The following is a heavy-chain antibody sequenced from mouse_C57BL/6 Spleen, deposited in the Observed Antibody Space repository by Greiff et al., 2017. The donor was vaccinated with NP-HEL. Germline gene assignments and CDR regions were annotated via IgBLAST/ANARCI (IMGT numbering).Heavy chain of an antibody. D-gene: IGHD6-1*01. CDR3: ASLSLDWYFDV. Sequence: DVKLVESGGGLVQPGGSLSLSCAASGFTFTDYYMSWVRQPPGKALEWLGFIRNKANGYTTEYSASVKGRFTISRDNSQSILYLQMNALRAEDSATYYCASLSLDWYFDVWGTGTTVTVSS. CDR2: IRNKANGYTT. CDR1: GFTFTDYY. J-gene: IGHJ1*03. V-gene: IGHV7-3*01.